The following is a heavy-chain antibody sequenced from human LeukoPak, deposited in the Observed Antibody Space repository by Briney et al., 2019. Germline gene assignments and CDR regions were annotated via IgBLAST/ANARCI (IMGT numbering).Heavy chain of an antibody. CDR3: ARHASVDGNWPRPLDY. V-gene: IGHV4-39*01. CDR1: GGSLSSSNYY. D-gene: IGHD6-19*01. Sequence: SETLSLTCTVSGGSLSSSNYYWGWIRQPPGKGLEGIGNIYYSGSTYYKPSLKTRVTISVDTSKNQFSLKLTSVTAADTAVYYCARHASVDGNWPRPLDYWGQGSLVTVSS. J-gene: IGHJ4*02. CDR2: IYYSGST.